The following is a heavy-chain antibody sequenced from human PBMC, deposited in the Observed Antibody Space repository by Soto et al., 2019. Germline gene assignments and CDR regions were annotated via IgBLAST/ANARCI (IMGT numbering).Heavy chain of an antibody. V-gene: IGHV4-39*01. D-gene: IGHD4-17*01. CDR1: GASFNIADFH. CDR3: TTYGGDTGRFDY. CDR2: SGTT. Sequence: SETLSLTCTVSGASFNIADFHWNWVRQSPGKGLEWIGSGTTYYNPSLRSRVTISVDTSKNQFSLQMYSVTAADTAVYYCTTYGGDTGRFDYWGQGILVTVSS. J-gene: IGHJ4*02.